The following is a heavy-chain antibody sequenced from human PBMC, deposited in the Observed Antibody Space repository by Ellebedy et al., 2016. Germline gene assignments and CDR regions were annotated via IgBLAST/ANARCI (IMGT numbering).Heavy chain of an antibody. CDR3: ARTTWDV. J-gene: IGHJ6*04. V-gene: IGHV3-30*04. Sequence: GESLKISCAASGFTFSSYAMHWVRQAPGKGLEWVAVISYDGSNKYYADSVKGRFTISRDNSKNTLYLQMNSLRAEDTAVYYCARTTWDVWGKGTTVTVSS. CDR2: ISYDGSNK. D-gene: IGHD1-1*01. CDR1: GFTFSSYA.